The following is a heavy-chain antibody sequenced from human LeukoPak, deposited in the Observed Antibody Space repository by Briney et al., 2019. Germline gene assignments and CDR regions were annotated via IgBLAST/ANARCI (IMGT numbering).Heavy chain of an antibody. D-gene: IGHD1-1*01. CDR3: AKTGNDHYYYGMDV. J-gene: IGHJ6*02. V-gene: IGHV3-30-3*02. Sequence: GGSLRLSCAASGFTFSSYAMHWVRQAPGKGLEWVAVISYDGSNKYYADSVKGRFTISRDNSKNTLYLQMNSLRAEDTALYYCAKTGNDHYYYGMDVWGQGATVTVSS. CDR1: GFTFSSYA. CDR2: ISYDGSNK.